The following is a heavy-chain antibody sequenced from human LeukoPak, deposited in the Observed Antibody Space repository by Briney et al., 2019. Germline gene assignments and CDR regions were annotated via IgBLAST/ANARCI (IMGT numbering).Heavy chain of an antibody. Sequence: ASVKVSCKASGYTFTNFGISWVRQAPGQGLEWMGWINTYKGNTYYAQNFQDRVTMTTDTSTTTGYMELRSLTSDDTAIYHCARAGGWTREDYKDESYHIWGQGTVATVSS. D-gene: IGHD6-19*01. V-gene: IGHV1-18*01. J-gene: IGHJ3*02. CDR1: GYTFTNFG. CDR2: INTYKGNT. CDR3: ARAGGWTREDYKDESYHI.